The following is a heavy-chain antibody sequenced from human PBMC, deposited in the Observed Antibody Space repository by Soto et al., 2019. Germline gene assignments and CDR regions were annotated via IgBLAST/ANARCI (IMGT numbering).Heavy chain of an antibody. CDR1: GFTFSSYS. Sequence: TGGSLRLSCAASGFTFSSYSMNWVRQAPGKGLEWVSSISSSSSYIYYADSVKGRFTISRDNAKNSLYLQMNSLRAEDTAVYYCARDQLEEYYYDSSGYGLEAWGQGTLVTVSS. CDR2: ISSSSSYI. V-gene: IGHV3-21*01. D-gene: IGHD3-22*01. CDR3: ARDQLEEYYYDSSGYGLEA. J-gene: IGHJ5*02.